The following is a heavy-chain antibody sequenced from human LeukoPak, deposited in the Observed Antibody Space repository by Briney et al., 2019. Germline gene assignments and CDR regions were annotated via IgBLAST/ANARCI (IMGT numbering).Heavy chain of an antibody. CDR3: ARERSGGSCYNY. Sequence: SETLSLTCTVSGGSISSSSYYWGWIRQPPGKGLEWIGSIYYSGSTYYNTSLKSRVTISVNTFQNQFSLEINPATAADTAVYYCARERSGGSCYNYWGQGTLVTVSS. V-gene: IGHV4-39*07. CDR2: IYYSGST. D-gene: IGHD2-15*01. CDR1: GGSISSSSYY. J-gene: IGHJ4*02.